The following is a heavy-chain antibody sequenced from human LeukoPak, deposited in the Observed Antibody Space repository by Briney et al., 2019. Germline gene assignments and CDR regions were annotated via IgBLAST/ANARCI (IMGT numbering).Heavy chain of an antibody. V-gene: IGHV3-9*01. CDR2: ISWNSGSI. J-gene: IGHJ4*02. Sequence: GRSLRLSCAASGISFDDYAMHWVRQAPGKGLEWVSGISWNSGSIGYADSVKGRFTISRDNAKNSLYLQMNSLRAEDTALCYCAKATVTDVGYFDYWGQGTLVTVSS. CDR3: AKATVTDVGYFDY. CDR1: GISFDDYA. D-gene: IGHD4-17*01.